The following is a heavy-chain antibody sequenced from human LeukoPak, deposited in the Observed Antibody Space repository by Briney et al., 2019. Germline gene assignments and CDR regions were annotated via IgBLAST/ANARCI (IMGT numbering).Heavy chain of an antibody. D-gene: IGHD6-25*01. Sequence: GGSLRLSCAASGFTFSSCAMSWVRQAPGKGLEWVSGISGSGGRTYYADSVKGRFTISRDNSKNTLYLQMNSLRAEDTAEYYCAKISGGIVAGGRYYFDYWGQGTLVTVSS. J-gene: IGHJ4*02. CDR2: ISGSGGRT. CDR3: AKISGGIVAGGRYYFDY. V-gene: IGHV3-23*01. CDR1: GFTFSSCA.